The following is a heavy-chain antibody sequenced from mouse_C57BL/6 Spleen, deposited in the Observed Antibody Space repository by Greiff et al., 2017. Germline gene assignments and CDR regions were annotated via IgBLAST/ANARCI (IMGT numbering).Heavy chain of an antibody. J-gene: IGHJ2*01. CDR3: ARDDYGSSYPY. CDR2: ISSDGSN. CDR1: GYSITSGYY. D-gene: IGHD1-1*01. Sequence: DVQLQESGPGLVKPSPSLSLTCSVTGYSITSGYYWYWIRQFPGNKLEWMGYISSDGSNNYNPSLKNRISITRDTSKNQFFLKLNSVTTEDTATCYCARDDYGSSYPYWGQGTTLTVSS. V-gene: IGHV3-6*01.